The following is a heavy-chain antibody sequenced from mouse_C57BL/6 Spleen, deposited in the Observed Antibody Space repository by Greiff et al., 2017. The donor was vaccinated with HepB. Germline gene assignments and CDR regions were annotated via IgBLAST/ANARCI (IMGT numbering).Heavy chain of an antibody. CDR1: GFTFSDYY. CDR2: INYDGSST. D-gene: IGHD2-4*01. V-gene: IGHV5-16*01. J-gene: IGHJ1*03. Sequence: EVKLMESEGGLVQPGSSMKLSCTASGFTFSDYYMAWVRQVPEKGLEWVANINYDGSSTYYLDSLKSRFIISRDNAKNILYLQMSSLKSEDTATYYCARGDYDGLGYFDVWGTGTTVTVSS. CDR3: ARGDYDGLGYFDV.